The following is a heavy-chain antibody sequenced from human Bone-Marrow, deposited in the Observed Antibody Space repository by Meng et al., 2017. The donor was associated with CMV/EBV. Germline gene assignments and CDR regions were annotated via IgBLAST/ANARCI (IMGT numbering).Heavy chain of an antibody. J-gene: IGHJ4*02. CDR3: ARLLRHEYEPYDTASYYPLD. D-gene: IGHD3-16*01. CDR2: ISYDGSNK. V-gene: IGHV3-30*04. Sequence: GESLKISCAASGFTFSSYAMHWVRQAPGKGLEWVAVISYDGSNKYYADSVKGRFTISRDNSKNTLYLQMNSLRTEDTAVYYCARLLRHEYEPYDTASYYPLDWGQGTLVTVSS. CDR1: GFTFSSYA.